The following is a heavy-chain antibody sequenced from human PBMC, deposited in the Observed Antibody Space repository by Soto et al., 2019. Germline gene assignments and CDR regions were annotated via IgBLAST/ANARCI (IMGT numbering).Heavy chain of an antibody. CDR1: GDSVSSSSAA. Sequence: PSQPLSLTCAISGDSVSSSSAAWNWIRQSPSRGLEWLGMTYYRSRWYYDYAMSVNGRITISPDTSTNAFSLQLNSVTPEDTAVYFCARDHDRVLTNWGQGTLVTVSS. CDR2: TYYRSRWYY. CDR3: ARDHDRVLTN. V-gene: IGHV6-1*01. D-gene: IGHD2-8*01. J-gene: IGHJ4*02.